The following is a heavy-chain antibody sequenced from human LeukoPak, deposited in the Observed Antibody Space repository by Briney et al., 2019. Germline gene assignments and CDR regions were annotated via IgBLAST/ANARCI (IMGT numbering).Heavy chain of an antibody. Sequence: GESLKISCKGSGYSFTSYWIGWVRQMPGKGLEWMGIIYPGDSDTRYSPSFQGQVTISADKSISTAYLQWSSLKASDTAMYYCATAYDFWSGYDNWFDPWGRGTLVTVSS. V-gene: IGHV5-51*01. CDR3: ATAYDFWSGYDNWFDP. CDR2: IYPGDSDT. CDR1: GYSFTSYW. D-gene: IGHD3-3*01. J-gene: IGHJ5*02.